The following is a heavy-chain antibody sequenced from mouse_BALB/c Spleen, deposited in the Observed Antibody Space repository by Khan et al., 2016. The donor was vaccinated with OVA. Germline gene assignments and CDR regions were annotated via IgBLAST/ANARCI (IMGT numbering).Heavy chain of an antibody. CDR3: ANTYYSYDRYFDV. Sequence: QIQLVQSGPELKKPGETVKISCKASGYTFTNYGMNWVKQAPGKGLKWMGWINTYTGEPTYADDFKGRFAFSLETSASTAYLQINNLKNEDMATXFAANTYYSYDRYFDVWGAGTTVTVSS. D-gene: IGHD2-12*01. CDR2: INTYTGEP. J-gene: IGHJ1*01. CDR1: GYTFTNYG. V-gene: IGHV9-1*02.